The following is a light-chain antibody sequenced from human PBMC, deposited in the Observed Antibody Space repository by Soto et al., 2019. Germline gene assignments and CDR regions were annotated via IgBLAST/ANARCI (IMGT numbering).Light chain of an antibody. V-gene: IGKV1-5*03. J-gene: IGKJ1*01. CDR1: QSISSW. CDR2: KAS. Sequence: DIQMTQSPSTLSASVGDRVTITCRASQSISSWLAWYQQKPGKAPKLLIYKASSLESGVPSRFSGSGSGTEFTLYISSLQPDYFAAYYCQPYNSYWTFGQGTKVEIK. CDR3: QPYNSYWT.